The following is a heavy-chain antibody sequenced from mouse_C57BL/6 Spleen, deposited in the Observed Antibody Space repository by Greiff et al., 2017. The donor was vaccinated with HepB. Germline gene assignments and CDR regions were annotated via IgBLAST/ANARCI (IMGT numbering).Heavy chain of an antibody. Sequence: VNVVESGPGLVAPSQSLSITCTVSGFSLTSYGVDWVRQSPGKGLEWLGVIWGVGSTNYNSALKSRLSISKDYSKSQVFLQMNSLQTDDTAMYYCAIIYYGNPYWGQGTLVTVSA. CDR1: GFSLTSYG. V-gene: IGHV2-6*01. J-gene: IGHJ3*01. CDR2: IWGVGST. CDR3: AIIYYGNPY. D-gene: IGHD2-1*01.